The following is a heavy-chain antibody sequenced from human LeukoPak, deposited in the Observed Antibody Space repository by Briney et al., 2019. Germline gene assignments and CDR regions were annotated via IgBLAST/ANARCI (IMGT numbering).Heavy chain of an antibody. J-gene: IGHJ6*03. CDR3: AKDPNCGSTSCYTRYYYYCMDV. D-gene: IGHD2-2*02. V-gene: IGHV3-30*02. CDR2: IRYDGSNK. Sequence: PGGSLRLSCAASGFTFSSYGMHWVRQAPGKGLEWVAFIRYDGSNKYYADSVKGRFTISRDNSKNTLYLQMNSLRAEDTAVYYCAKDPNCGSTSCYTRYYYYCMDVWGKGTTVTVSS. CDR1: GFTFSSYG.